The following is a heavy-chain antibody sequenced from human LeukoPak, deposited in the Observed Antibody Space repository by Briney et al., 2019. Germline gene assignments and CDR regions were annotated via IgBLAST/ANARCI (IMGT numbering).Heavy chain of an antibody. Sequence: PSETLSLTCAVSGVSIRSFYWSWFRQPPGNGLEWIGYINDSGRTNYNPSLKSQVTISRDTSRNHFSLRLSSVTAADTAVYYCARLLFGLRYFDHWGQGTPVTVSS. CDR3: ARLLFGLRYFDH. V-gene: IGHV4-59*08. CDR1: GVSIRSFY. J-gene: IGHJ4*02. D-gene: IGHD5/OR15-5a*01. CDR2: INDSGRT.